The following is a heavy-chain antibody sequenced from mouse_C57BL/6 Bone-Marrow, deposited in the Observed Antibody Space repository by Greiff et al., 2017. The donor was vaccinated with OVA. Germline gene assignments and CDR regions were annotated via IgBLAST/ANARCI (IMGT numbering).Heavy chain of an antibody. CDR3: AREVRGYWYFDV. J-gene: IGHJ1*03. CDR1: GYTFTNYW. V-gene: IGHV1-63*01. Sequence: LQESGAELVRPGTSVKMSCKASGYTFTNYWIGWAKQRPGHGLEWIGDIYPGGGYTNYNEKFKGKATLTADKSSSTAYMQFSSLTSEDSAIYYCAREVRGYWYFDVWGTGTTVTVSS. CDR2: IYPGGGYT. D-gene: IGHD3-2*02.